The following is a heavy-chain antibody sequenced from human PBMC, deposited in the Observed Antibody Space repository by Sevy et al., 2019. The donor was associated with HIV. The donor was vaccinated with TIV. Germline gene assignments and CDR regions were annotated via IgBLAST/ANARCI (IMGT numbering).Heavy chain of an antibody. J-gene: IGHJ5*02. V-gene: IGHV4-59*01. Sequence: SKTLSLTCTVSGGSISSYYWSWIRQPPGKGLEWIGYIYYSGSTNYNPSLKSRVTISVDTSKNQFSLKLSSVTAADTAVYYCAREDRRVGQWLAGWFDPWGQGTLVTVSS. CDR2: IYYSGST. CDR1: GGSISSYY. D-gene: IGHD6-19*01. CDR3: AREDRRVGQWLAGWFDP.